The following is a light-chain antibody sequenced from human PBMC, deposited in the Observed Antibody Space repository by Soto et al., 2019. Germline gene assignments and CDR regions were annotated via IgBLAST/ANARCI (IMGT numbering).Light chain of an antibody. J-gene: IGLJ2*01. Sequence: QSALTQPRSVSGSPGQSVTISCTGTSSDVGGYNYVSWYQQHPGKAPKLMIYDVSKRPSGVPNRFSGSKSGNTASLTISGLQAEDEADYYCSSYASSYREFGRGTKLTVL. CDR2: DVS. CDR3: SSYASSYRE. CDR1: SSDVGGYNY. V-gene: IGLV2-11*01.